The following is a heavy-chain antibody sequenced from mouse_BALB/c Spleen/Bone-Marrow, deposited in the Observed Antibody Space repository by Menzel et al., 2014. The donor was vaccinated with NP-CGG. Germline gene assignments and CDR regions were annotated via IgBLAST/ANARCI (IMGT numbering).Heavy chain of an antibody. CDR3: ARRDLLAY. V-gene: IGHV14-3*02. J-gene: IGHJ3*01. CDR1: GFNIKDTY. CDR2: IDPANGNT. Sequence: EVQLQQSGAELVKPGASVKLSCTASGFNIKDTYMHWVKQRPEQGLEWIGRIDPANGNTKYDPKFQGKATITADTSSNTAYLQLSSLTSEDTAVYYWARRDLLAYWGKRTLVTVSA. D-gene: IGHD3-3*01.